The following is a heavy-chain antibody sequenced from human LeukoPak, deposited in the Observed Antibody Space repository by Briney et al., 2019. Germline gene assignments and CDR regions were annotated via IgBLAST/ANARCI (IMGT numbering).Heavy chain of an antibody. Sequence: PGRSLRLSCAASGFTFSSYAMHWVRQAPGKGLEWVAVISYDGSNKYYADSVKGRFTISRDNSKNTLYLQMNSLRAEDTAVYYCARGHGDDILTGYYKAHGGLDYWGQGTLVTVSS. V-gene: IGHV3-30-3*01. CDR1: GFTFSSYA. CDR2: ISYDGSNK. CDR3: ARGHGDDILTGYYKAHGGLDY. J-gene: IGHJ4*02. D-gene: IGHD3-9*01.